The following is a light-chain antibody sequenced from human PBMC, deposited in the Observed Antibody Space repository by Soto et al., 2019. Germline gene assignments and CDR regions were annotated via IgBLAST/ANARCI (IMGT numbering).Light chain of an antibody. CDR1: QGISSW. V-gene: IGKV1-12*01. CDR3: QQTASFPRT. CDR2: AAS. Sequence: DIQMTQSPSFVSAYVGDRVTITCRASQGISSWLAWYQHKPGRAPKLLLHAASSLESGVPSRFSGSGSGTDFTLTMSSLQPEDFATYYCQQTASFPRTFGGGTKVEIK. J-gene: IGKJ4*01.